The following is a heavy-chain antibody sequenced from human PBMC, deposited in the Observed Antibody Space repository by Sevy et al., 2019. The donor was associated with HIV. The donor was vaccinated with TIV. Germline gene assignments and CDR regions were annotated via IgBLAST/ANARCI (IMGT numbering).Heavy chain of an antibody. Sequence: GGSLRLSCAASGFTFSSYSLSWVRQAPGKGLEWVSSISGSSSYIYHTDSVKGRFTISRDNAKNSLDLQMNSLRAEDTVVYYCTRHVDVTSSWYQTYSFYYMDVWGKGTTVTVSS. CDR2: ISGSSSYI. D-gene: IGHD6-13*01. J-gene: IGHJ6*03. CDR3: TRHVDVTSSWYQTYSFYYMDV. V-gene: IGHV3-21*01. CDR1: GFTFSSYS.